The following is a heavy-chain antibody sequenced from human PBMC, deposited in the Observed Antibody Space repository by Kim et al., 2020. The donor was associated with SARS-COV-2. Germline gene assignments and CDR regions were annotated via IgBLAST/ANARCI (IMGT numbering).Heavy chain of an antibody. CDR3: ARIAGSFIGAVNSFDN. Sequence: PSLRSRVSISGDTSKNQFSLRLSSVTAADTAFYYCARIAGSFIGAVNSFDNWGQGTLVTVSS. D-gene: IGHD3-16*02. V-gene: IGHV4-31*02. J-gene: IGHJ4*02.